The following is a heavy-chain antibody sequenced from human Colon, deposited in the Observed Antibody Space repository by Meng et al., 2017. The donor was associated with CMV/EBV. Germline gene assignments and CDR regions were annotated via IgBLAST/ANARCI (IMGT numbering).Heavy chain of an antibody. CDR2: IIPIFGTA. CDR1: GGTFSGYA. V-gene: IGHV1-69*05. CDR3: ARDRGYCSSTSCYRGSVKDAYWYFDL. D-gene: IGHD2-2*01. J-gene: IGHJ2*01. Sequence: SVKVSCKASGGTFSGYAISWVRQAPGQGLEWMGGIIPIFGTANYAQKFQGRVTITTDESTSTAYMELSSLRSEDTAVYYCARDRGYCSSTSCYRGSVKDAYWYFDLWGRGTLVTVSS.